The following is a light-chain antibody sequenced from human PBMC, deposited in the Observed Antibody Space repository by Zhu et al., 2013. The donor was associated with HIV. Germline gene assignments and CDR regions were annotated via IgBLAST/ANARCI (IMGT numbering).Light chain of an antibody. J-gene: IGLJ1*01. CDR3: GTWDESLTVGYV. CDR1: TSNIGGGYD. CDR2: YNS. Sequence: QSVLTQPPSVSGAPGQRVTISCTGSTSNIGGGYDVQWYQQLPGAAPKLIVYYNSLRPSGVSDRFSGSKSGTSATLAITGLQTGDEADYYCGTWDESLTVGYVFGTGTKVTVL. V-gene: IGLV1-40*01.